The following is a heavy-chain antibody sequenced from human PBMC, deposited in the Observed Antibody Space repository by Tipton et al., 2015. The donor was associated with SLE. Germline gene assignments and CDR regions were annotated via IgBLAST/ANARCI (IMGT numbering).Heavy chain of an antibody. CDR1: GGSVSSSSKY. CDR2: IYYTGTTT. Sequence: TLSLTCTVSGGSVSSSSKYWAWIRQPPGKGLEWIGSIYYTGTTTYYNSFLKSRVTMSVDTSKNQFSLRLTSVIAADTAVYYCARSTYYYPLGSSNWFDPWGQGTLVTVSS. D-gene: IGHD3-10*01. CDR3: ARSTYYYPLGSSNWFDP. V-gene: IGHV4-39*07. J-gene: IGHJ5*02.